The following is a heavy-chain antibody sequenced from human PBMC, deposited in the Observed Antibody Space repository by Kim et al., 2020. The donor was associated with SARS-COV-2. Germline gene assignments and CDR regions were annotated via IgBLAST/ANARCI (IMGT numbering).Heavy chain of an antibody. V-gene: IGHV5-51*01. CDR2: IYPGDSDT. J-gene: IGHJ6*02. D-gene: IGHD4-4*01. Sequence: GESLKISCKGSGYSFTSYWIGWVRQMPGKGLEWMGIIYPGDSDTRYSPSFQGQVTISADKSISTAYMQWSSLKASDTAMYYCARMARGDYSNFYYYYGMDVWGQGTTVTVSS. CDR1: GYSFTSYW. CDR3: ARMARGDYSNFYYYYGMDV.